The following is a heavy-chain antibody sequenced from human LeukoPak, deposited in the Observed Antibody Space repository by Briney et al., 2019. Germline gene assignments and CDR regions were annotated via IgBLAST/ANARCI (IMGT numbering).Heavy chain of an antibody. CDR3: AKDRELLFAHCWFDL. Sequence: PGGSLRLSCAASGFTFSTYAMSCVRPAPGKGLEWVSGISISGGDAYYADSVKGRFTISRDDSKNTLYLQMNRLRAEDTAIYYCAKDRELLFAHCWFDLWGQGTLVAVSS. CDR1: GFTFSTYA. CDR2: ISISGGDA. J-gene: IGHJ5*02. D-gene: IGHD3-10*01. V-gene: IGHV3-23*01.